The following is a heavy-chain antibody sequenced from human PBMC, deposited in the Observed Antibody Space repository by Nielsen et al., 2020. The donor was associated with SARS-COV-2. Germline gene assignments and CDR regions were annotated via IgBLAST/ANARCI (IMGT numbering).Heavy chain of an antibody. CDR1: GLSFSSYG. J-gene: IGHJ3*02. CDR3: VASPWTIRDGVVDSLNDFDI. CDR2: IWHDRTNR. V-gene: IGHV3-33*01. D-gene: IGHD2-2*01. Sequence: GGSLRLSCAASGLSFSSYGMHWVRQAPGKGLEWVAVIWHDRTNRFYADSVTGRFIISRDNSKNTLYLELSSLRAEDTAVYHCVASPWTIRDGVVDSLNDFDIWGQGTMVTVSS.